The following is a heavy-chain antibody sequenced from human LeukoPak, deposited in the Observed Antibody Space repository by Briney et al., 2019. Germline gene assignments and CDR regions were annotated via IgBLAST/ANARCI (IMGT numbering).Heavy chain of an antibody. CDR2: IRSKALGGTT. V-gene: IGHV3-49*04. D-gene: IGHD4-11*01. CDR3: TRAPYSNYGNFDY. J-gene: IGHJ4*02. CDR1: AFTFGDYA. Sequence: PGGSLRLSCTASAFTFGDYAMSWVRQAPGRGLEWVGFIRSKALGGTTEYAASVKGRFTISRDDSKSIAYLQMNSLKTEDTAVYYCTRAPYSNYGNFDYWGQGTLVTVSS.